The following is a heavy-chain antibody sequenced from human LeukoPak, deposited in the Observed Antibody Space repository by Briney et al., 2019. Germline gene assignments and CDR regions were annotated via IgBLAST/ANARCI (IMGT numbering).Heavy chain of an antibody. J-gene: IGHJ3*02. CDR2: IYYSGST. D-gene: IGHD1-26*01. V-gene: IGHV4-59*01. CDR1: GGSISSYY. Sequence: SETLSLTCTVFGGSISSYYWSWIRQPPGKGLEWIGYIYYSGSTNYNPSLKSRVTSSVDTSKKQFSLKLSSVTAADTAVYYCARAPPCWGGSFYRLDSFDIWGQGTMVTVSS. CDR3: ARAPPCWGGSFYRLDSFDI.